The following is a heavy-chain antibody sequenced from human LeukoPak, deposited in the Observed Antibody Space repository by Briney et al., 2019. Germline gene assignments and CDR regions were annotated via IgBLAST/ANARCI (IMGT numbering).Heavy chain of an antibody. CDR1: GFTFSSYG. CDR3: AKLIMYYDFWSGYNEGY. J-gene: IGHJ4*02. CDR2: IRYDGSNK. Sequence: GGSLRLSCAASGFTFSSYGMHWVRQAPGKGLEWVAFIRYDGSNKYYADSVKGRFTISRDNSKNALYLQMNSLRAEDTAVYYCAKLIMYYDFWSGYNEGYWGQGTLVTVSS. V-gene: IGHV3-30*02. D-gene: IGHD3-3*01.